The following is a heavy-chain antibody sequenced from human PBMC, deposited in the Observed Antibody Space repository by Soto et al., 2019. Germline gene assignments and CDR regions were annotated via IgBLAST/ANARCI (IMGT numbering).Heavy chain of an antibody. CDR1: GGSFSSYY. V-gene: IGHV4-34*01. Sequence: SETLSLTCAVYGGSFSSYYWSWIRQPPGKGLEWIGEINHSGSTNYNPSLKSRVTISVDTSKNQFSLKLSSVTAADTAVYYCAILSSSSAYWGQGTLVTVSS. CDR2: INHSGST. D-gene: IGHD6-6*01. J-gene: IGHJ4*02. CDR3: AILSSSSAY.